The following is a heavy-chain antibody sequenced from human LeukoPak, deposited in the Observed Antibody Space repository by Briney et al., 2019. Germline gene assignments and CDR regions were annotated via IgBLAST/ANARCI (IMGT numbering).Heavy chain of an antibody. D-gene: IGHD3-3*02. CDR2: ITGHGDDT. Sequence: GGSLRLFCAASGFMFKSYAMSWVRQAPGKGLEWLSGITGHGDDTKYADSVKGRFVISRDNSKNTVHLHLNGLTVEDAAVYYCAKDIFSSVGTPDYWGQGTRVTVSS. V-gene: IGHV3-23*01. CDR1: GFMFKSYA. J-gene: IGHJ4*02. CDR3: AKDIFSSVGTPDY.